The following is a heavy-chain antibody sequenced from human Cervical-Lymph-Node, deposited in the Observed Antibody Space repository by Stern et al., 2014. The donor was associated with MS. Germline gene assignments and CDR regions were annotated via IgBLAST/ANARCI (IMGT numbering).Heavy chain of an antibody. Sequence: QVKLVESGGGVVQPGRSLRLSCAASGFAFRRYAVHWVRQAPGKGQEWWALNSYDGRDKYYTDSVKGRFTVSRDNSNNTVDLEMNSLRLEDTAVYYCAKGGSGSYLDWGQGSLVTVSS. CDR2: NSYDGRDK. J-gene: IGHJ4*02. CDR1: GFAFRRYA. CDR3: AKGGSGSYLD. V-gene: IGHV3-30*04. D-gene: IGHD1-26*01.